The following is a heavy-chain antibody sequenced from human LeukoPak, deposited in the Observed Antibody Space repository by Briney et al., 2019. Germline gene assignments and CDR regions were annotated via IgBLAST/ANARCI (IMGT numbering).Heavy chain of an antibody. D-gene: IGHD1-26*01. V-gene: IGHV4-59*01. CDR1: GGSISGYY. Sequence: SETLSLTCTVSGGSISGYYWTWIRQPPGKGLEWIGYIYYSGSTNYNPSLKSRVTISVGTSKNQFSLRLSSVTAADTAVYYCARDRSGSYSRYYYYGMDVWGQGTTVTVSS. CDR3: ARDRSGSYSRYYYYGMDV. CDR2: IYYSGST. J-gene: IGHJ6*02.